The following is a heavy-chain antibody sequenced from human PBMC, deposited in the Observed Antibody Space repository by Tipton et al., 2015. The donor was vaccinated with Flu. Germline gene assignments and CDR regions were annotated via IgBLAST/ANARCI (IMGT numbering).Heavy chain of an antibody. CDR3: ARVGPWNDLDY. Sequence: QVQLVQSGAEVKKSGASVRVSCKTSGYTFTGYFIHWVRQAPGQGLEWMGRINPSSGGPNYAQNFQGRVTMTRDTSITTAYMELSRLGSNDTAVYYCARVGPWNDLDYWGQGTLVSVSS. CDR2: INPSSGGP. D-gene: IGHD1-1*01. V-gene: IGHV1-2*06. CDR1: GYTFTGYF. J-gene: IGHJ4*02.